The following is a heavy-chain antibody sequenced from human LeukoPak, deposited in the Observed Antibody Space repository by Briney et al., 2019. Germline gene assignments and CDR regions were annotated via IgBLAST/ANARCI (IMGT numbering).Heavy chain of an antibody. CDR2: INHSGST. CDR3: ARCHILTGYYSR. J-gene: IGHJ4*02. V-gene: IGHV4-34*01. CDR1: GGSFSGYY. D-gene: IGHD3-9*01. Sequence: PSETLSLTCAVYGGSFSGYYWSWIRQPPGKGLEWIGEINHSGSTNYNPSLKSRVTISVDTSKNQFSLKLSSVTAADTAVYYCARCHILTGYYSRWGQGTLVT.